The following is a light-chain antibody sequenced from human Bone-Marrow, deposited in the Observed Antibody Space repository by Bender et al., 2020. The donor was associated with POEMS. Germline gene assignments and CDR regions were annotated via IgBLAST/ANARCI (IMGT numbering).Light chain of an antibody. CDR1: SSDVGGYNS. CDR3: SSYTSSNTLV. J-gene: IGLJ3*02. Sequence: QSALTQPASVSGSPGQSITISCTGTSSDVGGYNSVSWYQQHPGKAPKLLIYEVSNRPSGVSNRFSGSKSDNTASLTISGLQAEDEAHYYCSSYTSSNTLVFGGGTRLTVL. CDR2: EVS. V-gene: IGLV2-14*01.